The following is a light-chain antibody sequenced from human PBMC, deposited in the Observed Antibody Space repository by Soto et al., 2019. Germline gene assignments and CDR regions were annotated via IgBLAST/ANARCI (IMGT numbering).Light chain of an antibody. CDR3: QLRSRWPRGT. CDR2: AAS. V-gene: IGKV3-11*01. CDR1: QSVGNN. Sequence: VLTQSPATLSLSPGESATLSCRASQSVGNNLAWYQQKSGQAPRLLIYAASDRATGVPARFSGRMSGTAFTLAISSLEPEDFATYFCQLRSRWPRGTFGRGTKLEMK. J-gene: IGKJ2*02.